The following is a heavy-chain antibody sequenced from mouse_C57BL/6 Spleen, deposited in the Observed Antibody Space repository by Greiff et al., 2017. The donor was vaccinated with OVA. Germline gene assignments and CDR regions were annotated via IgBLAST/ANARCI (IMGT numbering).Heavy chain of an antibody. J-gene: IGHJ2*01. CDR2: IDPNSGGT. D-gene: IGHD2-5*01. V-gene: IGHV1-72*01. Sequence: QVQLQQPGAELLKPGASVKLSCKASGYTFTSYWMHWVKQRPGRGLEWIGRIDPNSGGTKYNEKFKSKATLTVDKPSSTAYMQLSSLTSEDSAVYYCARVPRRPIYSNYVDYWGQGTTLTVSS. CDR1: GYTFTSYW. CDR3: ARVPRRPIYSNYVDY.